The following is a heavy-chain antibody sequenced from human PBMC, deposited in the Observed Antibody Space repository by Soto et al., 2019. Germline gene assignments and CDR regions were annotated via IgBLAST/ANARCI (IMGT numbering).Heavy chain of an antibody. CDR3: ARERPRDRNRPFQP. J-gene: IGHJ1*01. CDR1: GDSINSGDFF. V-gene: IGHV4-30-4*01. Sequence: PSETLSLTCAVSGDSINSGDFFWSWIRQPPGGGLEWIGSIYHTGHTYYTPSLKSRVAIRVDTTRNQFYLKMLSVTAADTAVYFCARERPRDRNRPFQPWGQGTLVTV. CDR2: IYHTGHT. D-gene: IGHD1-1*01.